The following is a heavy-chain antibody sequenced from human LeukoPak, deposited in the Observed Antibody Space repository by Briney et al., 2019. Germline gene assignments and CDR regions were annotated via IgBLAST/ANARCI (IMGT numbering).Heavy chain of an antibody. J-gene: IGHJ4*02. V-gene: IGHV7-4-1*02. D-gene: IGHD6-13*01. CDR2: INTNTGNP. CDR3: ARDLRFGSSDY. Sequence: GASVKVSCKASGYTFTSYAMNWVRHAPGQGLERMGWINTNTGNPTYAQGFTGRFVFSLDTSVSTAYLQISSLKAEDTAVYYCARDLRFGSSDYWGQGTLVTVSS. CDR1: GYTFTSYA.